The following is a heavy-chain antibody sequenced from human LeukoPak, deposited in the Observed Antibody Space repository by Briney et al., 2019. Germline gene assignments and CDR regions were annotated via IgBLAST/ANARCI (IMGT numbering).Heavy chain of an antibody. CDR3: AKGYCSGGSCYYFDY. D-gene: IGHD2-15*01. J-gene: IGHJ4*02. V-gene: IGHV3-43*02. CDR2: ITGGGGST. CDR1: GFTFDDYA. Sequence: GGSLRLSCAASGFTFDDYAMYWVRQAPGKGLEGVSLITGGGGSTYYADSMKGRFTISRENSKNSLYLQMNRLRTEDTALYYCAKGYCSGGSCYYFDYWGQGTLVTVSS.